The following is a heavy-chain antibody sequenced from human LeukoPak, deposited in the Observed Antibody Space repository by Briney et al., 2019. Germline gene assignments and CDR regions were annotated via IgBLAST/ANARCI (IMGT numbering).Heavy chain of an antibody. CDR3: ARDRYSGYAYYYYYMDV. Sequence: GASVKVSCKASGGTFSSYAISWVRQAPGQGLEWMGGIIPIFGTADYAQKFQGRVTITADESTSTAYMELSSLRSEDTAVYYCARDRYSGYAYYYYYMDVWGKGTTVTISS. J-gene: IGHJ6*03. CDR2: IIPIFGTA. CDR1: GGTFSSYA. V-gene: IGHV1-69*13. D-gene: IGHD5-12*01.